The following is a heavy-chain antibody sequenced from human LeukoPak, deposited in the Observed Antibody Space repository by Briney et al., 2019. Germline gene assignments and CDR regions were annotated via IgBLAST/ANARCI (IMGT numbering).Heavy chain of an antibody. J-gene: IGHJ4*02. CDR3: ARNGGNYRFDS. CDR1: GFTFSRYG. V-gene: IGHV3-33*01. CDR2: IWYDGSNK. Sequence: PGRSLRLSCVVSGFTFSRYGMHWVRQAPGKGLERVAIIWYDGSNKYYADSVKGRFTISRDQSKNTVYLEMNSLRADDTAVYYCARNGGNYRFDSWGQGTLVIVSS. D-gene: IGHD4-4*01.